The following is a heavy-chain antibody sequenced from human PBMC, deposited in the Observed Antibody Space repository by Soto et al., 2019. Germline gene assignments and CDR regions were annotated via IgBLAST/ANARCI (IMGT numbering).Heavy chain of an antibody. V-gene: IGHV1-69*02. D-gene: IGHD3-10*01. J-gene: IGHJ5*02. CDR3: ARCSTIVRGAPSWFDP. CDR1: GGTFSRYT. Sequence: QVQLVQSGAEVKKPGSSVKVYCKASGGTFSRYTINWVRQAPGQGLEWMGRMIAIAAIANYTHKFQGRVTMTVDKSATTAYMELSLLRSDDTAVYYGARCSTIVRGAPSWFDPWGQGTMVTVSS. CDR2: MIAIAAIA.